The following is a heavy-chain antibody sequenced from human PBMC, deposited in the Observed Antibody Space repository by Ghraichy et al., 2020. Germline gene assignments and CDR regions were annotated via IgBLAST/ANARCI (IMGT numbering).Heavy chain of an antibody. CDR3: AGDTPSYYYYGMDV. CDR2: ISAYNGNT. V-gene: IGHV1-18*01. J-gene: IGHJ6*02. Sequence: ASVKVSCKASGYTFTSYGISWVRQAPGQGLEWMGWISAYNGNTNYAQKLQGRVTMTTDTSTSTAYMELRSLRSAGTAVYYCAGDTPSYYYYGMDVWGQGTTVTVSS. CDR1: GYTFTSYG.